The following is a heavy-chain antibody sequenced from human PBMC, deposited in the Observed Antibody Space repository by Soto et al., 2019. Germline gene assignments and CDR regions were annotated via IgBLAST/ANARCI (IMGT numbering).Heavy chain of an antibody. D-gene: IGHD3-3*01. Sequence: QITLNESGPTQVKPRQTLTLTCTFSGFSLTTSGVGVGWIRQSPGKPPEWLALIYWDDDKRYSPSLKSRLTITTDTSKNQVVLTMADLDPADTATYYCAHRVLRTVFGLVTTTAIYFDFWGQGTPVAVSS. CDR3: AHRVLRTVFGLVTTTAIYFDF. J-gene: IGHJ4*02. CDR2: IYWDDDK. V-gene: IGHV2-5*02. CDR1: GFSLTTSGVG.